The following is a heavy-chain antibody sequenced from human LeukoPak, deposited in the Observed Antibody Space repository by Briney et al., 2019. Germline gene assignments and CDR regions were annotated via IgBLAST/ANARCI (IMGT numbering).Heavy chain of an antibody. CDR1: GGTFSSYA. CDR3: ARDLPNFSSGWTVEYFQH. CDR2: IIPIFGTA. V-gene: IGHV1-69*05. J-gene: IGHJ1*01. D-gene: IGHD6-19*01. Sequence: SVKVSCRASGGTFSSYAISWVRQAPGQGLEWMGGIIPIFGTANYAQKFQGRVTITTDESTSTAYMELSSLRSEDTAVYYCARDLPNFSSGWTVEYFQHWGQGTLVTVSS.